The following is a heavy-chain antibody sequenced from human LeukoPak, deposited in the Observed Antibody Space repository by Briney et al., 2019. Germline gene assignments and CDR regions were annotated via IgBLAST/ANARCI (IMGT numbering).Heavy chain of an antibody. D-gene: IGHD5-24*01. CDR3: ERRGLQTFCGMDV. CDR2: IIPILGIR. V-gene: IGHV1-69*02. J-gene: IGHJ6*02. Sequence: SETLSCTGSVCSFSSYTISWDRHGPGQGLEWVGKIIPILGIRNNAYKCQGRVTIAANTSTSTTYMELSSLRSEDTAVSYCERRGLQTFCGMDVWGQGTTVTVSS. CDR1: VCSFSSYT.